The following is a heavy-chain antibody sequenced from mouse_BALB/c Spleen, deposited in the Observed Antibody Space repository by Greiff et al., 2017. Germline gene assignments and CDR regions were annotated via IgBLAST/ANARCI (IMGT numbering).Heavy chain of an antibody. CDR3: ARDGDTAYWYFDV. D-gene: IGHD3-3*01. CDR2: IDPANGNT. J-gene: IGHJ1*01. CDR1: GFNIKDTY. V-gene: IGHV14-3*02. Sequence: VHVKQSGAELVKPGASVKLSCTASGFNIKDTYMHWVKQRPEQGLEWIGRIDPANGNTKYDPKFQGKATITADTSSNTAYLQLSSLTSEDTAVYYCARDGDTAYWYFDVWGAGTTVTVSS.